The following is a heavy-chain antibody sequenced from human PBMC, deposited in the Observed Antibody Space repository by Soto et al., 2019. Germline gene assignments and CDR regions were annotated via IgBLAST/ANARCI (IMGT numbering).Heavy chain of an antibody. CDR2: FDPEDGET. V-gene: IGHV1-24*01. Sequence: ASVKVYCKVSGYTLTELSMHWVRQAPGKGLEWMGGFDPEDGETIYAQKFQGRVTMTEDTSTDTAYMELSSLRSEDTAVYYCATVGYSSSSRYYGMDVWGQGTTVTVSS. D-gene: IGHD6-6*01. CDR3: ATVGYSSSSRYYGMDV. J-gene: IGHJ6*02. CDR1: GYTLTELS.